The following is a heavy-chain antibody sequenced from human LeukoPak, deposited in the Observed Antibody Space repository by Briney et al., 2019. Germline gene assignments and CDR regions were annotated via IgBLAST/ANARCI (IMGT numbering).Heavy chain of an antibody. CDR2: ISGSGGST. CDR3: AKNDVYSSSWAKGTPDV. J-gene: IGHJ6*04. V-gene: IGHV3-23*01. Sequence: PGGSLRLSCAASGFTFSSYAMSWVRQAPGKGLEWVSAISGSGGSTYYADSVKGRFTISRDNSKNTLYLQMNSLRAEDTAVYYCAKNDVYSSSWAKGTPDVWGKGTTVTVSS. D-gene: IGHD6-13*01. CDR1: GFTFSSYA.